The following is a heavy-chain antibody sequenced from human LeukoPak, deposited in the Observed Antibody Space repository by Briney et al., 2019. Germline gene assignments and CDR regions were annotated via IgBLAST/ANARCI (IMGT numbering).Heavy chain of an antibody. CDR1: GFTFSSYW. V-gene: IGHV3-74*03. J-gene: IGHJ4*02. D-gene: IGHD6-19*01. Sequence: GGSLRLSCAASGFTFSSYWMHWVRQAPGKGLVGVSRINKDGSRKKYADSVKGRFTISRDNAKNTLYLQMNSLRAEDTGVYFCARVFSGWYFYFDIWGQGTLLTLSS. CDR3: ARVFSGWYFYFDI. CDR2: INKDGSRK.